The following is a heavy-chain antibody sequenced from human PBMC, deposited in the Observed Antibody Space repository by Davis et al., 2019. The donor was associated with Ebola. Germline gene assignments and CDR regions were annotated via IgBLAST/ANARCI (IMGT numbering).Heavy chain of an antibody. J-gene: IGHJ4*02. D-gene: IGHD3-9*01. CDR2: ISDNGGST. CDR3: ARGYDMSRVDY. V-gene: IGHV3-53*01. Sequence: PGGSLRLSCAASGFTVSSNYMSWVRQAPGKGLEWVSSISDNGGSTFYADSVKGRFTISRDNSKNTLYLQMNSLRAEDTAVYYCARGYDMSRVDYWGQGTLVTVSS. CDR1: GFTVSSNY.